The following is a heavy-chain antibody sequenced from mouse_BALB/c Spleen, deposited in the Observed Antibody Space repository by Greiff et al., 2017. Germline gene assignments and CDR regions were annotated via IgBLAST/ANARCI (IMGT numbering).Heavy chain of an antibody. J-gene: IGHJ2*01. Sequence: VQLQQPGAELVKPGASVKLSCKASGYTFTSYWMHWVKQRPGQGLEWIGEINPSNGRTNYNEKFKSKATLTVDKSSSTAYMQLSSLTSEDSAVYYCARGGGTPDYWGQGTTLTVSS. CDR2: INPSNGRT. CDR1: GYTFTSYW. D-gene: IGHD1-1*01. V-gene: IGHV1S81*02. CDR3: ARGGGTPDY.